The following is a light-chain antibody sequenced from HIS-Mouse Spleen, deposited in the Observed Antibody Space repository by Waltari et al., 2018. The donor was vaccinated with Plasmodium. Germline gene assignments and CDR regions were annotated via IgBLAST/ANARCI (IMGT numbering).Light chain of an antibody. J-gene: IGLJ3*02. CDR2: EDS. V-gene: IGLV3-10*01. CDR3: YSTDSSGNHRV. Sequence: SYELTQPPSVSVSPGQTARITCSGAALPKKYAYWYQQKSGQAPVLVIYEDSKGPSGIPERFAGSSSGTMATLTISGAQVEDEADYYCYSTDSSGNHRVFGGGTKLTVL. CDR1: ALPKKY.